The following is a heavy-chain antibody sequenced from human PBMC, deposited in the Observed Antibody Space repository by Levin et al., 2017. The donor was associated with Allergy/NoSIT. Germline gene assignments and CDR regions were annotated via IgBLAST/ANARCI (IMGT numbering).Heavy chain of an antibody. CDR2: ISWNGYTV. CDR3: ARETLPFSPSSYFGLDV. D-gene: IGHD2-2*01. J-gene: IGHJ6*02. CDR1: GFTFTDYG. Sequence: GESLKISCAVSGFTFTDYGMSWVRQAPGKGLEWVSSISWNGYTVGYADSVKGRFTISRDDANYSLHLQMNSLRAEDTAFYFCARETLPFSPSSYFGLDVWGQGTTVTVSS. V-gene: IGHV3-20*04.